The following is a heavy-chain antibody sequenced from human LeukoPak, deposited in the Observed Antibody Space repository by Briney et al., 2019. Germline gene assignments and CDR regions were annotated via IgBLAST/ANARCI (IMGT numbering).Heavy chain of an antibody. J-gene: IGHJ5*02. Sequence: SQTLSLTCAFSVDSVSSNSAAWNWIRQSPSRGLEWLGRTYYRSKWYDDYAVSVKSRITINPDTSKNQFSLQLNSVTPDDTAVYYCAKDSGFGLNWFDHWGQGTLVTVSS. D-gene: IGHD3-16*01. CDR1: VDSVSSNSAA. CDR3: AKDSGFGLNWFDH. CDR2: TYYRSKWYD. V-gene: IGHV6-1*01.